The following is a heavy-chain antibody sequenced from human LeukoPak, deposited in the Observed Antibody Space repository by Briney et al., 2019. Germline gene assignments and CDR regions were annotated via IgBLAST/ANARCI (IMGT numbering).Heavy chain of an antibody. CDR2: IYYSGST. CDR3: ARRTSGWYKD. J-gene: IGHJ4*02. CDR1: GGSISSYY. D-gene: IGHD6-19*01. Sequence: SETLSLTCTVSGGSISSYYWSWIRQPPGKGLEWIGYIYYSGSTNYNPSLKSRVTISVDTSKNQFSPKLSSVTAADTAVYYCARRTSGWYKDWGQGTLVTVSS. V-gene: IGHV4-59*08.